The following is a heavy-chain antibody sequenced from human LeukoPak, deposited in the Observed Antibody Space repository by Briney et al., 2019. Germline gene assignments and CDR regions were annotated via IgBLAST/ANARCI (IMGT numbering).Heavy chain of an antibody. CDR3: ARRVVVPAAPYYFDY. CDR2: IWYDGSNK. D-gene: IGHD2-2*01. CDR1: GFTFSSYG. J-gene: IGHJ4*02. V-gene: IGHV3-33*01. Sequence: GGSLRLSCAASGFTFSSYGMHWVRQAPGKGLEWVAVIWYDGSNKYYADSVKGRFTISRDNAKNTLYLQMNSLRAEDTAVYYCARRVVVPAAPYYFDYWGQGTLVTVSS.